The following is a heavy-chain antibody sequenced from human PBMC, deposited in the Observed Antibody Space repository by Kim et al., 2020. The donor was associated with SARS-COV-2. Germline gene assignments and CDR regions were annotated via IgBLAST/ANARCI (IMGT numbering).Heavy chain of an antibody. D-gene: IGHD3-3*01. CDR2: ISWNSGSI. CDR3: AKLRVSHKYYDFWSGHHYNFDY. CDR1: GFTFGDYA. V-gene: IGHV3-9*01. Sequence: LSLTCAASGFTFGDYAMHWVRQAPGKGLEWVSGISWNSGSIGYADSVKGRFTISRDNAKNSLYLQMNSLRAEDTALYYCAKLRVSHKYYDFWSGHHYNFDYWGQGTLVTVSS. J-gene: IGHJ4*02.